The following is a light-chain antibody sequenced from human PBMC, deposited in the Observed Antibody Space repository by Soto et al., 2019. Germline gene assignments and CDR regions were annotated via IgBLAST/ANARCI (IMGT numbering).Light chain of an antibody. CDR3: QHFNVYPLT. CDR2: AAS. CDR1: QGISDF. Sequence: DIQLTQSPSFLSASVGDRVTITCRASQGISDFLAWYQQKPGKAPKLLIYAASTLQTGVPTRFRGIASGTEFTLIISNIQPADFATYYCQHFNVYPLTFGGGTKLEIK. J-gene: IGKJ4*01. V-gene: IGKV1-9*01.